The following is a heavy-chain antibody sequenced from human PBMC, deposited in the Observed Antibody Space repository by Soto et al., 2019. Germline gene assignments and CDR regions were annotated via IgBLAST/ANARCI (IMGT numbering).Heavy chain of an antibody. D-gene: IGHD6-6*01. CDR2: LSSSGSST. CDR3: STFEYTSSSVVLPWPRTFDS. V-gene: IGHV3-23*01. Sequence: GGSLRLSCAASGFTFSSYAMSWVRQAPGKGLEWVSSLSSSGSSTYYAASVKGRFTISRDNSKNTLFLQMNSLRAEDTALYYCSTFEYTSSSVVLPWPRTFDSWGQGTLVTVSS. J-gene: IGHJ4*02. CDR1: GFTFSSYA.